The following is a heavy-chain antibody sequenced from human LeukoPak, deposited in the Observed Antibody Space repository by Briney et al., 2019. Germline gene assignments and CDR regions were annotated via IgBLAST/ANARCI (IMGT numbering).Heavy chain of an antibody. CDR3: ARGILQQQLVAN. CDR1: GYTFNDYY. D-gene: IGHD6-13*01. CDR2: VNPKIGGT. V-gene: IGHV1-2*02. J-gene: IGHJ4*02. Sequence: ASVKFSCKASGYTFNDYYIHWVRPAPGLGLGWMGWVNPKIGGTKYAQRFQGRVTMTRDTSTTTAYMELTRLRSDDTAIYYCARGILQQQLVANWGQGTLVTVSS.